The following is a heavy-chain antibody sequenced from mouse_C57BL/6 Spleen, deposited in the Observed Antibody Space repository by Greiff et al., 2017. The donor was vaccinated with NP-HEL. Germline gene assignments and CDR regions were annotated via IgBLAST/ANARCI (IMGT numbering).Heavy chain of an antibody. V-gene: IGHV1-64*01. D-gene: IGHD1-1*01. J-gene: IGHJ3*01. CDR2: IHPTSGST. Sequence: QVQLQQPGAELVKPGASVKLSCKASGYTFTSYWMHWVKQRPGQGLEWIGMIHPTSGSTNYNEKFKSKATLTVDKSSSTAYMQLSSLTSEDSAVYYCAPYSSYFAYWGQGTLVTVSA. CDR1: GYTFTSYW. CDR3: APYSSYFAY.